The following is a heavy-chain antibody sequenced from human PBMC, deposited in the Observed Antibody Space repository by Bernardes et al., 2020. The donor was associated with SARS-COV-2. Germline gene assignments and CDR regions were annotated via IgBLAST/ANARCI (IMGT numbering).Heavy chain of an antibody. D-gene: IGHD4-17*01. Sequence: GGSLRLSCAASGFAFSRYDMHWVRQPTGKSLEWVSAIDPTGDTYYPDSVKGRFTISRENDKNSLYLQMSSLRAGDTAVYYCARVRSYGTVTTKWYFDLWGRGTLVTVSS. J-gene: IGHJ2*01. V-gene: IGHV3-13*04. CDR3: ARVRSYGTVTTKWYFDL. CDR1: GFAFSRYD. CDR2: IDPTGDT.